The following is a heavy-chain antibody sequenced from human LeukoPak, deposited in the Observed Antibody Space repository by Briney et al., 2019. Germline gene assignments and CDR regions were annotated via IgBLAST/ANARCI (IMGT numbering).Heavy chain of an antibody. D-gene: IGHD3-10*01. Sequence: SETLSLTCTVPGGSISSYYWSWIRQPPGKGLEWIGYIYYSGSTNYNPSLKSRVTISVDTSKNQFSLKLSSVTAADTAVYYCARQDSITMVRGVSYYYYYGMDVWGQGTTVTVSS. CDR1: GGSISSYY. V-gene: IGHV4-59*08. J-gene: IGHJ6*02. CDR2: IYYSGST. CDR3: ARQDSITMVRGVSYYYYYGMDV.